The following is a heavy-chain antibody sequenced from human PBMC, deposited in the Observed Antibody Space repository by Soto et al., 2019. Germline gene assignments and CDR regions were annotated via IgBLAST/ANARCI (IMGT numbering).Heavy chain of an antibody. CDR3: ARGGRITMMRDAFDI. CDR2: IYYSGST. CDR1: GGSIGSYY. D-gene: IGHD3-22*01. J-gene: IGHJ3*02. Sequence: SETLSLTCTVSGGSIGSYYWSWILQPPGKGLEWIGYIYYSGSTNYNPSLKSRVTISVDTSKNQFSLKLSSVTAADTAVYYCARGGRITMMRDAFDIWGQGTMVTVSS. V-gene: IGHV4-59*01.